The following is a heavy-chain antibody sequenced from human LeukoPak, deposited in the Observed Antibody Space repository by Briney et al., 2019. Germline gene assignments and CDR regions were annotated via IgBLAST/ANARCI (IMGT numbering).Heavy chain of an antibody. V-gene: IGHV1-2*02. CDR1: GYTFTGYY. CDR2: INPNSGGT. D-gene: IGHD3-22*01. CDR3: ARGIADTMIVVVITGYGFDY. J-gene: IGHJ4*02. Sequence: ASVKVSCKASGYTFTGYYMHWVRQAPGQGLEWMGWINPNSGGTNYAQKFQGRVTMTRDTSISTAYMELSRLRSDDTAVYYCARGIADTMIVVVITGYGFDYWGQGTLVTVSS.